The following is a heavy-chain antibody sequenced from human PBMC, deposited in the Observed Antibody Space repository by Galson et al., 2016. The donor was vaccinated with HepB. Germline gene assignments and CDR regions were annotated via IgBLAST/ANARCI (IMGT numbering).Heavy chain of an antibody. CDR1: GFRFGSYG. D-gene: IGHD3-10*01. J-gene: IGHJ6*02. V-gene: IGHV3-30*18. CDR3: AKDPNYGSDRGYGLDV. Sequence: SLRLSCAASGFRFGSYGMHWVRQAPGKGLEWVAYIPLDGSNKYYRDSVKGRFTISRDNSKNTVYLQMNSLRAEDTAVYYCAKDPNYGSDRGYGLDVWGQGTTVTVSS. CDR2: IPLDGSNK.